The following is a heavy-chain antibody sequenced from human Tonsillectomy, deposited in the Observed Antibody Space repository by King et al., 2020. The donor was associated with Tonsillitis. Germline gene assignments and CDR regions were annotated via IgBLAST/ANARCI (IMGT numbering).Heavy chain of an antibody. Sequence: VQLVESGAEVKKPGSSVKVPCEASGGTFSSYGISWVRQAPGQGLEWMGGIIPLFGTTNYAQKFQDRVTIAADESTSTAYMELSSLRSDDTAVYYCASRTVTTGTYWYFDLWDRGTLVTVSS. CDR3: ASRTVTTGTYWYFDL. CDR2: IIPLFGTT. J-gene: IGHJ2*01. D-gene: IGHD4-17*01. CDR1: GGTFSSYG. V-gene: IGHV1-69*01.